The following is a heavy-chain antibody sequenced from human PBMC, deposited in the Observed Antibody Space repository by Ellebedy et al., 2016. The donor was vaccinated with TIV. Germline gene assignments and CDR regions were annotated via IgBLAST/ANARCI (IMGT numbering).Heavy chain of an antibody. J-gene: IGHJ5*02. D-gene: IGHD2-21*01. CDR3: ARASGFSEFVVLDVGPRWFDP. V-gene: IGHV4-34*10. Sequence: MPSETLSLTCTVSGGSFGDYHRSWFRQSPGTGLEWIGEIDHSGITTYTPSLKSRINMSVDTSNNLFSLRFKSVTAADTAVYYCARASGFSEFVVLDVGPRWFDPWGQGILVTVFS. CDR2: IDHSGIT. CDR1: GGSFGDYH.